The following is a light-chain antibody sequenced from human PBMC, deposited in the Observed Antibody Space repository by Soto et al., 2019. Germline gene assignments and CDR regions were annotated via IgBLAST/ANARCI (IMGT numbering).Light chain of an antibody. CDR2: DNN. CDR3: ATWDRSLSVYVL. CDR1: SSNVGSNY. J-gene: IGLJ2*01. Sequence: QSVLTQPPSVSAAPGQKVTFSCSGSSSNVGSNYVSWYQQLPGTAPKLLIYDNNKRPSGIPDRFSGSKSGTSATLDITGLQTGDEADYYCATWDRSLSVYVLFGGGTKLTVL. V-gene: IGLV1-51*01.